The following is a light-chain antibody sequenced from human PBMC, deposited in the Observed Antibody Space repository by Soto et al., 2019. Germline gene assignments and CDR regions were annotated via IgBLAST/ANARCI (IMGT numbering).Light chain of an antibody. J-gene: IGKJ4*01. V-gene: IGKV3-20*01. CDR2: GAS. CDR3: QQYGSSPLT. Sequence: LGERATLSCRASQSVSSSYLAWYQQKPGQAPRVLIYGASSRATGLPDRVSGSGSEIDFTLTSSRLEPEDVAVYYCQQYGSSPLTFGGGTKVDI. CDR1: QSVSSSY.